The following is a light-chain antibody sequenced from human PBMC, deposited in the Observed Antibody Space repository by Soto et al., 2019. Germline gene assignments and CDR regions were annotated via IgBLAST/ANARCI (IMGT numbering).Light chain of an antibody. Sequence: SYDLTQPPSVSVSPGQTARITCSGDALAKQYAYWYQQKPGQAPVVVIYKDIERPSGISERFSGSSSGTTVTLTISGVQAEDEADYYCQSADSSGSYVLGTGTKVTVL. J-gene: IGLJ1*01. V-gene: IGLV3-25*02. CDR2: KDI. CDR1: ALAKQY. CDR3: QSADSSGSYV.